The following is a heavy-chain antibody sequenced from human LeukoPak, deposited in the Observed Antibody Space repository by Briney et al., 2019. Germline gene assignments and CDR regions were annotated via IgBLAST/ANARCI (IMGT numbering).Heavy chain of an antibody. Sequence: ASVKVSCKASGYTFTSYYMHWMRQAPGQRPEWMGIINPRGGSTDYAQKFQGRITMTSDTSTSTVYMELNSLRSDDTAVYFCARVGSAAATADYWGQGTLVTVSS. D-gene: IGHD6-25*01. J-gene: IGHJ4*02. CDR2: INPRGGST. CDR3: ARVGSAAATADY. CDR1: GYTFTSYY. V-gene: IGHV1-46*01.